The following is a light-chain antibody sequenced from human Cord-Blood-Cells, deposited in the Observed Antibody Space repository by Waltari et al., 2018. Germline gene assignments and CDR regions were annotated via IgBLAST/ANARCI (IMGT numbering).Light chain of an antibody. Sequence: DIQMTQSPSSLSASVGDRVTITYRASQSISSYLNWYQQKPGKAPKLLIYAASSLQSGVPSRFSGSGSGTDFTLTISSLQPEDFATYDCQQSYSTPPTFGGGTKVEIK. CDR2: AAS. J-gene: IGKJ4*01. CDR3: QQSYSTPPT. CDR1: QSISSY. V-gene: IGKV1-39*01.